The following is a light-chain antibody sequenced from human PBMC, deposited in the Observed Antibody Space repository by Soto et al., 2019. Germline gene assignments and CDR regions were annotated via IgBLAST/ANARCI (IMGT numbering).Light chain of an antibody. CDR2: GAS. Sequence: EIVLTQSPGTLSFSPGGTVTLSCRASQSISSNYVAWFQHKPGQAPRLLIYGASSRAPGIPERFSGSGSGTDFSLTINRLEPEDSAVFYCQQYGYPQLTFGGGTKVEIK. CDR1: QSISSNY. CDR3: QQYGYPQLT. V-gene: IGKV3-20*01. J-gene: IGKJ4*01.